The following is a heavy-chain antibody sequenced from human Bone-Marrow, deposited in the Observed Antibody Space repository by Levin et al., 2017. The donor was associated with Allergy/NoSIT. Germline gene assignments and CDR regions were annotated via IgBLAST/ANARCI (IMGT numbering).Heavy chain of an antibody. V-gene: IGHV1-2*02. CDR3: ARGSLIGATDKSAFDM. J-gene: IGHJ3*02. Sequence: GESLKISCKAAGYSFTDYYMHWVRQTPGQGLERMGWINPNSGGTTYGQKFQGRVTMTRDTSITTAYMEVSTLRLDDAGVYYCARGSLIGATDKSAFDMWGQGTMVTVSS. CDR1: GYSFTDYY. CDR2: INPNSGGT. D-gene: IGHD6-13*01.